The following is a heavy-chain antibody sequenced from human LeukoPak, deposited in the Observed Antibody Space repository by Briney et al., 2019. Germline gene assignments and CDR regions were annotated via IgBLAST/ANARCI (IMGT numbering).Heavy chain of an antibody. V-gene: IGHV3-48*03. CDR2: ISPSGSTK. CDR1: GFSFSSYE. J-gene: IGHJ4*02. CDR3: TKLAVASADS. D-gene: IGHD6-19*01. Sequence: GGSLRLSCAASGFSFSSYEMNWVRQAPGKGLEWVSNISPSGSTKYYADSVKGRFTVSRDNAKNSLYQQMNSLRAGDTGVYYCTKLAVASADSWGQGTLVTVSS.